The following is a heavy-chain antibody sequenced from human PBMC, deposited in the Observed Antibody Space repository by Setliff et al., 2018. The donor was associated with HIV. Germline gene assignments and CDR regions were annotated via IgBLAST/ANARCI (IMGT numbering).Heavy chain of an antibody. J-gene: IGHJ4*02. D-gene: IGHD3-10*01. V-gene: IGHV2-70*11. Sequence: SGPTLVNPTQPLTLTCTFSGFSLSPRGMSVSWIRQPPGKALEWLARIDWDDAKYYSTSLKTRLTISKDTSKNQVVLTMTNVDPVDTATYYCARGSESLTYFDNLGPGTLVTVSS. CDR3: ARGSESLTYFDN. CDR1: GFSLSPRGMS. CDR2: IDWDDAK.